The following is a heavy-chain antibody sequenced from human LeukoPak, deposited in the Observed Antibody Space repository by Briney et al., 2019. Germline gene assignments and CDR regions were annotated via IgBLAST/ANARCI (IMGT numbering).Heavy chain of an antibody. V-gene: IGHV3-48*01. CDR2: ISSSSSTI. CDR1: GFTFSRDS. CDR3: ARALRAYHFND. D-gene: IGHD2-21*01. J-gene: IGHJ4*02. Sequence: GGSLRLSCAASGFTFSRDSMDWVRQAPGKGLEWVSFISSSSSTIYYADSVKGRFTISRDNAKNSLFLQLNSLRAEDTAVYYCARALRAYHFNDWGQGTLVTVSS.